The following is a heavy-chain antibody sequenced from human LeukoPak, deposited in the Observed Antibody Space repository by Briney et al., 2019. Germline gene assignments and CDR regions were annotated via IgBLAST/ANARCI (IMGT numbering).Heavy chain of an antibody. CDR3: VKEYHSRGFGAYFDY. Sequence: GGSLRLSCTASKFTFSHYGMQWVRQAPGKGLEWVAVISSGGSIKVYADSVKGRFTLSRDNSINTVDLLMNSLRAEDTAVYYCVKEYHSRGFGAYFDYWGQGTLVTVSS. D-gene: IGHD3-3*01. CDR1: KFTFSHYG. J-gene: IGHJ4*02. V-gene: IGHV3-30*18. CDR2: ISSGGSIK.